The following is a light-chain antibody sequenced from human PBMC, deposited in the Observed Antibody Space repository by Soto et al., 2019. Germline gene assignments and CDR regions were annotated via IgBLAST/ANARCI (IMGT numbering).Light chain of an antibody. Sequence: DIQMTQSPSSLSASVGDRVTITCRAGQNINNYLKWYQQKPGRAPKLLIYTASTLQSGVPSRFSGSGSGTDFTLTISSLQPEDFGTYYCQQSYNSWTFGQGTKVEI. V-gene: IGKV1-39*01. CDR3: QQSYNSWT. J-gene: IGKJ1*01. CDR1: QNINNY. CDR2: TAS.